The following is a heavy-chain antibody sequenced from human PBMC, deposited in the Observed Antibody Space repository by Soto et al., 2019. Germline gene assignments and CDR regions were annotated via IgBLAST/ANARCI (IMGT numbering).Heavy chain of an antibody. CDR1: GYSFTGYF. CDR2: INPNSGGR. Sequence: QVQLVQSGAEVKKPGASVKVSCKVSGYSFTGYFMHWVRQAPGQGLEWMGWINPNSGGRNFAQKFQGRVTMTRDTSISTAYMELSGLTSDDTAFYYCARGRLPLRQWNGGSCYSYFDYWGQGTLVTVSS. D-gene: IGHD2-15*01. J-gene: IGHJ4*02. CDR3: ARGRLPLRQWNGGSCYSYFDY. V-gene: IGHV1-2*02.